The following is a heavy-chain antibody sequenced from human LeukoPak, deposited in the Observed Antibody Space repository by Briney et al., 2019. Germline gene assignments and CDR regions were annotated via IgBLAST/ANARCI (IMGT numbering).Heavy chain of an antibody. CDR1: GYTFTSYG. V-gene: IGHV1-18*01. CDR3: ARDVELWGSYRYTPGY. CDR2: ISAYNGNT. D-gene: IGHD3-16*02. Sequence: ASVKVSCKASGYTFTSYGISWVRQAPGQGLEWMGWISAYNGNTNYAQKLQGRVTMTTDTSTSTAYMELRSLRSDDTAVYYCARDVELWGSYRYTPGYWGQGTLVTVSS. J-gene: IGHJ4*02.